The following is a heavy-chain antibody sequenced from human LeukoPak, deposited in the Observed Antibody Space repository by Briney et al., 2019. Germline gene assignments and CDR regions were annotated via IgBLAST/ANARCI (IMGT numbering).Heavy chain of an antibody. D-gene: IGHD6-13*01. CDR3: ARDLEREQLGYYYYYYMDV. J-gene: IGHJ6*03. CDR2: INPNSGGT. CDR1: GYTFTGYY. V-gene: IGHV1-2*06. Sequence: ASVKVSCKASGYTFTGYYMHWVRQAPGQGLEWMGRINPNSGGTNYAQKFQGRVTMTRDTSISTAYMELSRLRSDDTAVYYCARDLEREQLGYYYYYYMDVWGKGTTVTVSS.